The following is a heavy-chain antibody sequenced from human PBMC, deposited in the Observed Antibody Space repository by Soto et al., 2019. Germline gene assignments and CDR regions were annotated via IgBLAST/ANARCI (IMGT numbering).Heavy chain of an antibody. Sequence: QVQMQESGPGLVKPSQTLSLACTVSGGSVGSGEYYYSWIRQPPGKGLEWIGYIYDSRITNYTPSLKCRVTMSLDRSNNQVSLKLSSVTAADTAVYFCARDVAHGYTENVWGQGTMVTVSS. CDR2: IYDSRIT. J-gene: IGHJ3*01. V-gene: IGHV4-30-4*01. CDR1: GGSVGSGEYY. D-gene: IGHD5-18*01. CDR3: ARDVAHGYTENV.